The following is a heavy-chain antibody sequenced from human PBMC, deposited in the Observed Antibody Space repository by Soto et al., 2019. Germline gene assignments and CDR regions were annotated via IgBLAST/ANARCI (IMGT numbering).Heavy chain of an antibody. Sequence: ASVKVSCKDSGYAFTSNGISWVRQAPGQGLEWMGWISAYNGNTNYAQKLQGRVTMTTDTSTSTAYMELRSLRSDDTAVYYCARSDSSGYYFWFDPWGQGTLVTSPQ. CDR3: ARSDSSGYYFWFDP. CDR1: GYAFTSNG. V-gene: IGHV1-18*01. CDR2: ISAYNGNT. J-gene: IGHJ5*02. D-gene: IGHD3-22*01.